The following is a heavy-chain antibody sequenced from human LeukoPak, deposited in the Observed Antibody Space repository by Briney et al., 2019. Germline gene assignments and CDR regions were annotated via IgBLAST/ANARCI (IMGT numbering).Heavy chain of an antibody. D-gene: IGHD2/OR15-2a*01. CDR1: GFTFSSYA. CDR3: ARDLLYQYYFDY. Sequence: GRSLRLSCAASGFTFSSYAMHWVRQAPGKGLEWVAVISYDGSNKYYADSVKGRSTISRDNSKNTLYLQMNSLRAEDTAVYYCARDLLYQYYFDYWGQGTLVTVSS. V-gene: IGHV3-30-3*01. J-gene: IGHJ4*02. CDR2: ISYDGSNK.